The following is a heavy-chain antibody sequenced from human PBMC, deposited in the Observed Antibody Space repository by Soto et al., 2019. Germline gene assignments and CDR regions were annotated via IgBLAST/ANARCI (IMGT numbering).Heavy chain of an antibody. CDR1: GFTFSYSW. CDR3: AKVFIAVTGAMYYFDY. CDR2: IKEDGSVV. J-gene: IGHJ4*02. Sequence: GGSLRLSCAASGFTFSYSWMNWVRQAPGMGLEWVANIKEDGSVVNYVDSMKGRFTISRDNAKNTLYLQMNSLRAEDTAVYYCAKVFIAVTGAMYYFDYWGQGTLVTVSS. D-gene: IGHD6-19*01. V-gene: IGHV3-7*03.